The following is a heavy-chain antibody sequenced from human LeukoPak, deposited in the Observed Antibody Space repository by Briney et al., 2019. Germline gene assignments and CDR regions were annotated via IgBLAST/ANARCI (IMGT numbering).Heavy chain of an antibody. D-gene: IGHD3-10*01. CDR1: GFTVSSND. V-gene: IGHV3-66*01. Sequence: PGGSLRLSCAASGFTVSSNDMTWVRQTPGKGLEWVSIIYSGGNTYYTGSVKGRFTISRDHSKNTLYLQMNSLRAKDTAVFYCARDRPGDGYFDYWGQGTLVTVSS. J-gene: IGHJ4*02. CDR2: IYSGGNT. CDR3: ARDRPGDGYFDY.